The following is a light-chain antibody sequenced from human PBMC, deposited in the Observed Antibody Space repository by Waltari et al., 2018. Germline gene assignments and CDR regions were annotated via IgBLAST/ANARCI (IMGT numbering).Light chain of an antibody. CDR3: QSYDTSLSVV. CDR1: GSNLGAGHD. CDR2: GST. J-gene: IGLJ3*02. Sequence: QSVLTQPPSVSGAPGQRVTISCTGSGSNLGAGHDVPWYQQLPRAAPKLLIYGSTSRPLGVPDRFFGSTSGTSASLAITGLQAEDEADYYCQSYDTSLSVVFGGGTKLTVL. V-gene: IGLV1-40*01.